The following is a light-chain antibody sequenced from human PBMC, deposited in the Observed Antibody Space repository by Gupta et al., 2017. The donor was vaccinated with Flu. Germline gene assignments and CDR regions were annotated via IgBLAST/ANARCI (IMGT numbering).Light chain of an antibody. CDR1: SNDVGGSNH. J-gene: IGLJ3*02. CDR2: DVS. Sequence: SALPQPRSVSASPGQSVTISCTGTSNDVGGSNHVSWYQQHPGKAPKVIVYDVSQRPSGVPDRFSGSKSGNTASLTISGLQAEDEADYYCCSSAGSNSNWVFGGGTKVTVL. V-gene: IGLV2-11*01. CDR3: CSSAGSNSNWV.